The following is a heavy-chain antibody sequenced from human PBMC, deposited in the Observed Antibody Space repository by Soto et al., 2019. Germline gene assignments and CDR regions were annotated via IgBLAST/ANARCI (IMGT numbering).Heavy chain of an antibody. CDR3: AKNLPRTGRFDY. CDR2: IYYSGKT. V-gene: IGHV4-39*01. CDR1: GASITSTTYF. J-gene: IGHJ4*02. Sequence: QLQLHESGPGLVKPSETLSLTCSLSGASITSTTYFWAWIRQPPGKGLEWVGSIYYSGKTHCNPSLKSRTTISVDRSRNQFSLQVSSVTAADTAVYYCAKNLPRTGRFDYWGQGTVVTVSS.